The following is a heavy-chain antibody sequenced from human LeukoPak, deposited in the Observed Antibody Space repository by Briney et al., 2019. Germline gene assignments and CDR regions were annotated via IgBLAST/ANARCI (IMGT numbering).Heavy chain of an antibody. D-gene: IGHD2-15*01. J-gene: IGHJ6*02. CDR2: ISYDGSNK. V-gene: IGHV3-30-3*01. CDR1: GFTFSSYA. Sequence: PGRSLRLSCAASGFTFSSYAMHWVPQAPGKGLEGGAVISYDGSNKYYADSVKGRFTISRDNSKNTLYLQMNSLRAEGTAVYYCARDRDIVVVSGMDVWGQGTTVTVSS. CDR3: ARDRDIVVVSGMDV.